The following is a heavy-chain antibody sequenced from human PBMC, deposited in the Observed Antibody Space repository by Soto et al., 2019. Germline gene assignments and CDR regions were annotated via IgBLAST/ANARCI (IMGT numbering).Heavy chain of an antibody. CDR3: TGGGSGYDPDY. D-gene: IGHD5-12*01. CDR1: GFTFSGSA. J-gene: IGHJ4*02. CDR2: IRSKANSYAT. V-gene: IGHV3-73*01. Sequence: EVQLVASGGGLVQPGGSLKLSCAASGFTFSGSAMHWVRQASGKGLEWVGRIRSKANSYATEYAASVKGRFTISRDDSKNTVYLQMNSLKAEDTAVYYCTGGGSGYDPDYWGQGTLVTVSS.